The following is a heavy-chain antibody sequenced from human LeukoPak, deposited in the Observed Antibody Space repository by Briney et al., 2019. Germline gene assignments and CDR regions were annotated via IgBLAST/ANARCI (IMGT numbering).Heavy chain of an antibody. CDR2: IYYSGST. CDR1: GGSISSYY. J-gene: IGHJ6*02. Sequence: SETLSLTCTVSGGSISSYYWSWIRQPPGKGLEWIGYIYYSGSTNYNPSLKSRVTISVDTSKNQFSLKLSSVTAADTAVYYCARHRFTMVRGIGMDVWGQGTTVTVSS. D-gene: IGHD3-10*01. V-gene: IGHV4-59*08. CDR3: ARHRFTMVRGIGMDV.